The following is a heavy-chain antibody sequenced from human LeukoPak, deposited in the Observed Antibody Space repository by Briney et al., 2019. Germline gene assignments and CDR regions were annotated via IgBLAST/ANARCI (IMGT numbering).Heavy chain of an antibody. Sequence: ASVNVSCKASGYTFTDHSIHWVRQAPGQGLEWMGYVYPSNDDTNYAPKFHDRVTMTGDTSIRTAYMELSRLTSDDTAVYYCARSLFVAFTDWGEGTLVIVSS. V-gene: IGHV1-2*02. CDR1: GYTFTDHS. D-gene: IGHD2-21*01. J-gene: IGHJ4*02. CDR3: ARSLFVAFTD. CDR2: VYPSNDDT.